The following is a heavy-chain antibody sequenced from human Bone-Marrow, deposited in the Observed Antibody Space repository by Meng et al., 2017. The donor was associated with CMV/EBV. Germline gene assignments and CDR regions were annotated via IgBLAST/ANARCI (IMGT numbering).Heavy chain of an antibody. CDR1: RGTFSNYP. CDR3: ATEGPLNWFDR. J-gene: IGHJ5*02. Sequence: VSCKAARGTFSNYPVSWVRHAPGLGLEWMGGFIPVFATPSYAQKFQGRLTISTDESTSTAYMALNSLRSEDTAVYYCATEGPLNWFDRWGQGTLVTVSS. CDR2: FIPVFATP. V-gene: IGHV1-69*05.